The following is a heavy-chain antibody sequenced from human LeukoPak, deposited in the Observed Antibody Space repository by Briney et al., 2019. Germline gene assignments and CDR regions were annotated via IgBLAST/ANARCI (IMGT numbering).Heavy chain of an antibody. V-gene: IGHV3-30-3*01. CDR2: ISYDGSNK. CDR1: GFTFSSYA. D-gene: IGHD5-18*01. J-gene: IGHJ4*02. CDR3: ASRGYSYGSYYFDY. Sequence: PGGSLRLSCAASGFTFSSYAMHWVRQAPGKGLEWVAVISYDGSNKYYADSVKGRFTISRDNSKNTLYLQMNSLRAEDTAVYYCASRGYSYGSYYFDYRGQGTLVTVSS.